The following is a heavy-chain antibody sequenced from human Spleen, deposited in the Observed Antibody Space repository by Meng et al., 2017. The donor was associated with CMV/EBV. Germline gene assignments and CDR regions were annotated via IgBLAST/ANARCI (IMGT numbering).Heavy chain of an antibody. CDR2: IIPIFGIV. J-gene: IGHJ6*02. V-gene: IGHV1-69*05. D-gene: IGHD2-2*01. CDR1: GGTFSTYA. Sequence: SVKVSCKASGGTFSTYAFSWVRQAPGQGLEWMGGIIPIFGIVNYAQKFQGRVTITTDESTSTAYMELSSLRSEDTAVYYCARRYCSSTSCADYYGMDVWGQGTTVTVSS. CDR3: ARRYCSSTSCADYYGMDV.